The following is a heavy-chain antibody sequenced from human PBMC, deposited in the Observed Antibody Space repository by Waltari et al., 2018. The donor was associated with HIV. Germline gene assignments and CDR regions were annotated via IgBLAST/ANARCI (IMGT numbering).Heavy chain of an antibody. V-gene: IGHV3-48*02. D-gene: IGHD2-2*01. Sequence: VQLAVAGGGLVQPGVSLRLSSPASGFTFHTLSMDWVRLAPGKGLEWISYISSGRGTIYDADSVKGRFTISRDNAKKSLYLQMNSLRDEDTAVYFCARHSTTSTHFFDYWGQGTLVTVSS. CDR1: GFTFHTLS. CDR3: ARHSTTSTHFFDY. CDR2: ISSGRGTI. J-gene: IGHJ4*02.